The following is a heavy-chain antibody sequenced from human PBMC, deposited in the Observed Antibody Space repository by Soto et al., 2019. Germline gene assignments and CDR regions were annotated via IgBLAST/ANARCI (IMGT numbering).Heavy chain of an antibody. J-gene: IGHJ6*03. CDR3: ARILFGRSVAGGYFYMDV. CDR2: IFSNDEK. V-gene: IGHV2-26*01. CDR1: GFSLSNGKVG. Sequence: HVTLKESGPVLVKPTETLTLTCTVSGFSLSNGKVGVSWIRQPPGKALEWLAHIFSNDEKSYRTSLKTRLTISEDPSKSQVALTMPNVDPVDTATYYCARILFGRSVAGGYFYMDVWGKGTTVTVSS. D-gene: IGHD6-19*01.